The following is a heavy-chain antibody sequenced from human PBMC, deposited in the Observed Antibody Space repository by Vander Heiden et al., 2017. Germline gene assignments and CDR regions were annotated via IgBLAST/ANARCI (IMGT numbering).Heavy chain of an antibody. V-gene: IGHV3-33*01. CDR1: GFTFSSYG. J-gene: IGHJ6*02. Sequence: QVQLVESGGGVVQPGRSLRLSCAASGFTFSSYGMHWVRQAPGKGLEWVAVIWYDGSNKYYADSVKGRFTISRDNSKNTLYLQMNSLGAEDTAVYYCARDLKSGYVCTGFYYGMDVWGQGTTVTVSS. D-gene: IGHD5-12*01. CDR3: ARDLKSGYVCTGFYYGMDV. CDR2: IWYDGSNK.